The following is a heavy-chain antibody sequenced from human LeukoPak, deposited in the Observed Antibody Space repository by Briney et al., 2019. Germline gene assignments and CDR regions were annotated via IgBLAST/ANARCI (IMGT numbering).Heavy chain of an antibody. J-gene: IGHJ4*02. V-gene: IGHV4-38-2*02. CDR3: ARAIAARRRVGWDYFDY. CDR1: GYSISSGYY. D-gene: IGHD6-6*01. CDR2: IYHSGST. Sequence: SETLSLTCTVSGYSISSGYYWGWIRQPPGKGLEWIGSIYHSGSTSYNPSLTRRITISVDTSKNQFSLKLSSVTAADTAVYFCARAIAARRRVGWDYFDYWGQGTLVTVSS.